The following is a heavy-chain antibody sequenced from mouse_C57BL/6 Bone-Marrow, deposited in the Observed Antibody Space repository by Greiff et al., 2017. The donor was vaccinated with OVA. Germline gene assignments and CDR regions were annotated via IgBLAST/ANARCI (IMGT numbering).Heavy chain of an antibody. V-gene: IGHV1-50*01. Sequence: QVQLQQPGAELVKPGASVKLSCKASGYTFTSYWMQWVKQRPGQGLEWIGEIDPSDSYTNYNQKFKGKATLTVDTSSSTAYMQLSSLTSEDSAVYYCARRATTVARDFDCWGKGTTLTVSS. J-gene: IGHJ2*01. CDR3: ARRATTVARDFDC. CDR1: GYTFTSYW. D-gene: IGHD1-1*01. CDR2: IDPSDSYT.